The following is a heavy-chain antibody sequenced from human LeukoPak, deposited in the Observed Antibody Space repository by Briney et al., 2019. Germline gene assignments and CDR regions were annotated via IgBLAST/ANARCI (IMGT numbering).Heavy chain of an antibody. D-gene: IGHD7-27*01. V-gene: IGHV4-34*01. J-gene: IGHJ6*03. CDR3: ARRPWDYYYMDV. CDR2: INHSGST. Sequence: PSETLSLTCAVYGGSFSGYYWSWIRQPPGKGLEWIGEINHSGSTNYNPSLKSRVTISVDTSKNQFSLKLSSVTAADTAVYYCARRPWDYYYMDVWGKGTTVTISS. CDR1: GGSFSGYY.